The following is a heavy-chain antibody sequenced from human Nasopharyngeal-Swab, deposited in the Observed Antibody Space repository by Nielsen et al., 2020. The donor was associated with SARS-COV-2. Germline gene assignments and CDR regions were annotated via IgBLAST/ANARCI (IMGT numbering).Heavy chain of an antibody. J-gene: IGHJ5*02. CDR3: ARDHSSSSSWWFDP. Sequence: ASVKVSCKASGYTFTRNYIHWIRQAPGQGLEWMGIINPGGDYTNYAQKFQGRVTVTKDTSTSTVYMELSSLSSEDTAVYYCARDHSSSSSWWFDPWGQGTLVTVSS. V-gene: IGHV1-46*01. CDR2: INPGGDYT. D-gene: IGHD6-6*01. CDR1: GYTFTRNY.